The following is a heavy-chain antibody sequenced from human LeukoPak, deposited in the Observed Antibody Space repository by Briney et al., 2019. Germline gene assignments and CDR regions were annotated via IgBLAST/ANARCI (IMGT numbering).Heavy chain of an antibody. CDR2: IIPIFGTA. V-gene: IGHV1-69*05. Sequence: SVQVSCKASGGTFSSYAISWVRQAPGQGLEWMGGIIPIFGTANYAQKFQGRVTITTDESTSTAYMELSSLRSEDTAVYYCARVPTVRTYYYYYMDVWGKGTTVTVSS. J-gene: IGHJ6*03. CDR3: ARVPTVRTYYYYYMDV. CDR1: GGTFSSYA. D-gene: IGHD4-11*01.